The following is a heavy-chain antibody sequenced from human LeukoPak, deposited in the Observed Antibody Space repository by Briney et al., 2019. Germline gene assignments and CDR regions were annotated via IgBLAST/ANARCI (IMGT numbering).Heavy chain of an antibody. J-gene: IGHJ6*03. V-gene: IGHV3-21*01. CDR2: ISSSSSYI. Sequence: PGGSLRLSCAASGFTFSSYSMNWVRQAPGKGLEWVSSISSSSSYIYYADLVKGRFTISRDNAKNSLYLQMNSLRAEDTAVYYCARDYLGRYCSSTSCYMTTRRGDYYYMDVWGKGTTVTVSS. CDR3: ARDYLGRYCSSTSCYMTTRRGDYYYMDV. D-gene: IGHD2-2*02. CDR1: GFTFSSYS.